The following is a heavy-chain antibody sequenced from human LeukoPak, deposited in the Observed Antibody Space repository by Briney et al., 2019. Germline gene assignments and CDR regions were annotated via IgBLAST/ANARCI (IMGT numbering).Heavy chain of an antibody. CDR2: ISTNTGNP. CDR1: GYTFTTYP. Sequence: ASVKVSCKASGYTFTTYPLNWVRQAPGQGLEWMGWISTNTGNPTYAQAFTGRFAFSLDTSVNTAFLQINSLKPEDTAVYYCATLPSGWPGERPAIDIWGQGTMVTVSS. D-gene: IGHD6-19*01. CDR3: ATLPSGWPGERPAIDI. V-gene: IGHV7-4-1*02. J-gene: IGHJ3*02.